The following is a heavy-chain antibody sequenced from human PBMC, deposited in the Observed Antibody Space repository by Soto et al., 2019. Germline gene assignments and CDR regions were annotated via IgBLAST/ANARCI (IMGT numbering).Heavy chain of an antibody. CDR3: SRVDPSAKGPDY. J-gene: IGHJ4*02. CDR1: GFIFNSHG. Sequence: QVQVVESGGGVVQPGRSLRLSCAASGFIFNSHGMHWVRQAPGKGLEWVAVISNDGSDKNYADSVKGRFTISRDNSKNTLYLQMNSLRAEDTAVYYCSRVDPSAKGPDYWGQGTLVTVSS. V-gene: IGHV3-30*03. CDR2: ISNDGSDK. D-gene: IGHD2-15*01.